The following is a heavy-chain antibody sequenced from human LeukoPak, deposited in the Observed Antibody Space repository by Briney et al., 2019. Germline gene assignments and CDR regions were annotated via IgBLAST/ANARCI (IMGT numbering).Heavy chain of an antibody. CDR1: GFTFSSYA. CDR3: AKETFYYGSGSFMGY. V-gene: IGHV3-23*01. D-gene: IGHD3-10*01. J-gene: IGHJ4*02. CDR2: ISGRVGNT. Sequence: PGGSLRLSCAASGFTFSSYAMSWVRQAAGKGLEWVSGISGRVGNTYYADSVKGRFTVSRDNSKNTLYLQMNSLRAEDTAVYYCAKETFYYGSGSFMGYWGQGTLVTVSS.